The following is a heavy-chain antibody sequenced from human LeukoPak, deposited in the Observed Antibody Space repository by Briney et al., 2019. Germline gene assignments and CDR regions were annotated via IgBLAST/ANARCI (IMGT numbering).Heavy chain of an antibody. J-gene: IGHJ3*02. CDR2: ISGSGGST. D-gene: IGHD3-9*01. V-gene: IGHV3-23*01. CDR3: AKDMFKYYDILTGYYIEVNAFDI. CDR1: GFSFNNNA. Sequence: GGSLRLSCAASGFSFNNNAMSWVRQAPGKGLEWVSAISGSGGSTYYADSVKGRLTISRDNSKNTLYLQMNSLRAEDTAVYYCAKDMFKYYDILTGYYIEVNAFDIWGQGTMVTVSS.